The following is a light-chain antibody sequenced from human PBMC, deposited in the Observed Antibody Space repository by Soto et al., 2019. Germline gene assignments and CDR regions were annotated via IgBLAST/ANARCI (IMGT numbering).Light chain of an antibody. CDR3: AAWDNSLNGHV. Sequence: VLTQPPSTSATPGQRVTISCSGSSSNIGSNSVNWFQHLPGTAPKLLISSTTDRPSGVPDRFSGSKSGTSASLAISGLQSEDEADYYCAAWDNSLNGHVFGTGTKVTVL. CDR2: STT. V-gene: IGLV1-44*01. J-gene: IGLJ1*01. CDR1: SSNIGSNS.